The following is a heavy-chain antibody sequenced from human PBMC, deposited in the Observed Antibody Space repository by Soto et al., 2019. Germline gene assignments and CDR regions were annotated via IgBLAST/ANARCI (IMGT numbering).Heavy chain of an antibody. CDR1: GYRFSNYW. Sequence: PGDSLKISCKGSGYRFSNYWIAWVRQMPGKGLEWMGFIYPGDSDTKYSPSVQGQVTISVDKSINTAYLQWSSLKASDTAIYYCARHQFEAAYSGYEPWFDPWGQGTLVTVSS. CDR3: ARHQFEAAYSGYEPWFDP. D-gene: IGHD5-12*01. CDR2: IYPGDSDT. V-gene: IGHV5-51*01. J-gene: IGHJ5*02.